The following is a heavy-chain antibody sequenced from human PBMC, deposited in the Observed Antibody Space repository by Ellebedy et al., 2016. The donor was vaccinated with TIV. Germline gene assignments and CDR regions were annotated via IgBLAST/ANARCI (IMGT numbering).Heavy chain of an antibody. D-gene: IGHD3-10*01. CDR1: GFTFSDYY. J-gene: IGHJ5*02. V-gene: IGHV3-23*01. CDR3: AKGMRGLLNNWFDP. Sequence: GESLKISCAASGFTFSDYYMSWVRQAPGKGLEWVSAISGSGGSTYYADSVKGRFTISRDNSKNTLYLQMNSLRAEDTAVYYCAKGMRGLLNNWFDPWGQGTLVTVSS. CDR2: ISGSGGST.